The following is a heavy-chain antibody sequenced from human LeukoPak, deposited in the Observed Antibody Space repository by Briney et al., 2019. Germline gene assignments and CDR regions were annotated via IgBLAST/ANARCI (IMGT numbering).Heavy chain of an antibody. J-gene: IGHJ4*02. CDR3: AREGGSGWPYYFDY. V-gene: IGHV4-59*01. Sequence: SETLSLTCTVSSGSISSYYWSWIRQPPGKGLEWIGYIYYSGSTNYNPSLKSRVTISVDTSKNQFSLKLSSVTAADTAVYYCAREGGSGWPYYFDYWGQGTLVTVSS. CDR2: IYYSGST. CDR1: SGSISSYY. D-gene: IGHD6-19*01.